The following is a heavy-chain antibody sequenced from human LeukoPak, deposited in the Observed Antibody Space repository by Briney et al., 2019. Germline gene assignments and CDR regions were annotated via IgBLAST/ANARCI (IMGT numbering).Heavy chain of an antibody. J-gene: IGHJ4*02. V-gene: IGHV4-38-2*02. CDR3: ARADTTMIVVVAPPHFDY. CDR1: GYSISSGYY. Sequence: SETLSLTCTVSGYSISSGYYWGWIRQPPGKGLEWIGSIYHSGGTYYNPSLKSRVTISVDTSKNQFSLKLSSVTAADTAVYYCARADTTMIVVVAPPHFDYWGQGTLVTVSS. D-gene: IGHD3-22*01. CDR2: IYHSGGT.